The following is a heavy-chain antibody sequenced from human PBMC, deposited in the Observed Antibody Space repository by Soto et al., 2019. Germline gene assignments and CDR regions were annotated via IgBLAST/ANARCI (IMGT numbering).Heavy chain of an antibody. J-gene: IGHJ5*02. CDR3: ATFSTFGVVIPTWFDP. Sequence: VKVSCKVSGYTLTELSMHWVRQAPGKGLEWMGGFDPEDGETIYAQKFQGRVTMTEDTSTDTAYMELSSLRSEDTAVYYCATFSTFGVVIPTWFDPWGQGTLVTVSS. CDR2: FDPEDGET. D-gene: IGHD3-3*01. CDR1: GYTLTELS. V-gene: IGHV1-24*01.